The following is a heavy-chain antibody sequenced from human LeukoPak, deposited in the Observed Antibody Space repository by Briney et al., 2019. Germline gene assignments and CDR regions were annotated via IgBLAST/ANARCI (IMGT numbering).Heavy chain of an antibody. J-gene: IGHJ4*02. D-gene: IGHD3-22*01. CDR2: INHSGST. CDR1: GGSFSGYY. V-gene: IGHV4-34*01. Sequence: SETLSLTCAVYGGSFSGYYWSWIRQPPGKGLEWIGEINHSGSTNYNPSLKSRVTILLDTSKNQFSLKLSSVTAADTAVYYCARVAHDSSGSRYLDYWGQGTLVTVSS. CDR3: ARVAHDSSGSRYLDY.